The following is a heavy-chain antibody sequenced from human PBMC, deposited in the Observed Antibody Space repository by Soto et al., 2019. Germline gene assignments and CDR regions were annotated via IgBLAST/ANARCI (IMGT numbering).Heavy chain of an antibody. CDR1: GGSISSTTYY. J-gene: IGHJ4*02. CDR2: IYYSGST. V-gene: IGHV4-39*01. Sequence: QLQLQESGPGLVKPSETLSLTCTVSGGSISSTTYYWGWIRQPPGKGLEWIGSIYYSGSTYYNPSLKSRVNQAVDTSKKQFALKLSSVTAADTALYYCARRGDYYDRRGYRNYFDYWGQGTLVTVSS. D-gene: IGHD3-22*01. CDR3: ARRGDYYDRRGYRNYFDY.